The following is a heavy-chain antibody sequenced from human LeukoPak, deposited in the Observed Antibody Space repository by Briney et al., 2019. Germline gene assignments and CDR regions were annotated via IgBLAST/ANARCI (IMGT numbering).Heavy chain of an antibody. Sequence: GGSLRVSCAASGFTFSSYEMNGVRQAPGKGLEWVSYISSSGSTIYYADSVKGRFTISRDNAKNSLYLQMNSLRAEDTAVYYCARDTLGPYYYGSGSYPWGQGTLVTVSS. V-gene: IGHV3-48*03. CDR1: GFTFSSYE. CDR2: ISSSGSTI. J-gene: IGHJ4*02. CDR3: ARDTLGPYYYGSGSYP. D-gene: IGHD3-10*01.